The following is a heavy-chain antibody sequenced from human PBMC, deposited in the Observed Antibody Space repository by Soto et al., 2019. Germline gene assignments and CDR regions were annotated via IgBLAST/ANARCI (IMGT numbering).Heavy chain of an antibody. V-gene: IGHV3-11*06. CDR2: SSNSGSFT. Sequence: WGSLRLSCTASGFTLSGHYMSWIRQAPGKGLEWIGYSSNSGSFTRYADSVKGRFSISRDNAKNSLYLQINSLRGDDTAIYYCVKSGDNYNALDYWGRGTPVTVSS. CDR1: GFTLSGHY. CDR3: VKSGDNYNALDY. J-gene: IGHJ4*02. D-gene: IGHD1-1*01.